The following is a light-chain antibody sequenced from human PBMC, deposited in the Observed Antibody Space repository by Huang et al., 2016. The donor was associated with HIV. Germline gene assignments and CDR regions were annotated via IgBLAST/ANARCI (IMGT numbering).Light chain of an antibody. CDR2: SAA. Sequence: DILLTQSPSSLSASVGDRVTITCRASQNINTYLNWYQQKPGNAPNLLIHSAATLQTGVTSRFSGSGSGTDFTLTVNSLQPEDSATYYCQQGYSALITFGQGTRL. V-gene: IGKV1-39*01. CDR1: QNINTY. CDR3: QQGYSALIT. J-gene: IGKJ5*01.